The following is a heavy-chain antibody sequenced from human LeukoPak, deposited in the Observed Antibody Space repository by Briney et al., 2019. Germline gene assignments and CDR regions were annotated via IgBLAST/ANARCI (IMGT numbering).Heavy chain of an antibody. CDR1: GYTFTSYY. J-gene: IGHJ6*02. D-gene: IGHD6-13*01. Sequence: GGSLRLSCAASGYTFTSYYMHWVRQAPGQGLEWMGIINPSGGSTSYAQKFQGRVTMTRDTSTSTVYMELSSLRSEDTAVYYCARGGTAAGTYYYYGMDVWGQGTTVTVSS. CDR2: INPSGGST. CDR3: ARGGTAAGTYYYYGMDV. V-gene: IGHV1-46*01.